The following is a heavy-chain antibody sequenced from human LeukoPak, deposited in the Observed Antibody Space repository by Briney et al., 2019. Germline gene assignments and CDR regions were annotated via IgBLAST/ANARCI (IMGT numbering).Heavy chain of an antibody. CDR3: ARTPLYSSSSFDY. Sequence: ASETLSLTCAVYGGSFSGYYWSWIRQPPGKGLEWIGEINHSGSTNYNPSLKSRVTISVDTSKNQFSLKLSSVPAADTAVYYCARTPLYSSSSFDYWGQGTLVTVSS. CDR2: INHSGST. V-gene: IGHV4-34*01. D-gene: IGHD6-13*01. J-gene: IGHJ4*02. CDR1: GGSFSGYY.